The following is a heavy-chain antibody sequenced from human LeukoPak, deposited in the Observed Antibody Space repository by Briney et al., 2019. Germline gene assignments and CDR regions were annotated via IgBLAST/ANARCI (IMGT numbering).Heavy chain of an antibody. J-gene: IGHJ4*02. D-gene: IGHD5-12*01. Sequence: AGGSLRLSCAAALFIFSSYSMKWVRQAGGKGLEWVSFISSGSRYIYYADSGKGRFTISRDNAKNTLYLQMNSLRAENTAVYYCARAASIVATIEYWGQGALVTVSS. CDR1: LFIFSSYS. CDR2: ISSGSRYI. CDR3: ARAASIVATIEY. V-gene: IGHV3-21*01.